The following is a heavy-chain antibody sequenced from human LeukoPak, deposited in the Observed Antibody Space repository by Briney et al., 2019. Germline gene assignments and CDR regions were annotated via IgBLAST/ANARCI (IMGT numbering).Heavy chain of an antibody. Sequence: GGSLRLSCAASGFSFSSYAMSWVRQAPGKGLEWVSAISASGGGTYYADSVKGRFTISRDNAKNSLYLQMNSLRAEDTAVYYCARSDPMVRGVIIIVDDWYFDLWGRGTLVTVSS. V-gene: IGHV3-23*01. CDR1: GFSFSSYA. J-gene: IGHJ2*01. D-gene: IGHD3-10*01. CDR2: ISASGGGT. CDR3: ARSDPMVRGVIIIVDDWYFDL.